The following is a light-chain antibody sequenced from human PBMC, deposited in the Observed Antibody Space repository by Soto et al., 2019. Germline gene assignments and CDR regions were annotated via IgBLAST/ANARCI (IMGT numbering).Light chain of an antibody. Sequence: EIVLTQSPATLSLSPGERATLSCRASQSVSSYLAWYQQKPGQAPRLLIYDASNRATGVPARFSGSGSVTDFTLTIISLEPEDFAVYYCQQRSNWPLTFGGGTKVEIK. CDR3: QQRSNWPLT. V-gene: IGKV3-11*01. J-gene: IGKJ4*01. CDR1: QSVSSY. CDR2: DAS.